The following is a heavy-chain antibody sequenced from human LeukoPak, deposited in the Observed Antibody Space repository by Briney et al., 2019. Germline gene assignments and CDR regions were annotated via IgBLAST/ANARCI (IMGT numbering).Heavy chain of an antibody. CDR3: ARDMTTVTTGTDV. D-gene: IGHD4-17*01. J-gene: IGHJ6*04. Sequence: GGSLRLSCAASGFTVSSNYMSWVRQAPGKGLEWVSVIYSGGSTYYADSVKGRFTISRDNSKNTLYLQMNSLRAEDTAVYYCARDMTTVTTGTDVWGKGTTVTVSS. CDR1: GFTVSSNY. V-gene: IGHV3-66*02. CDR2: IYSGGST.